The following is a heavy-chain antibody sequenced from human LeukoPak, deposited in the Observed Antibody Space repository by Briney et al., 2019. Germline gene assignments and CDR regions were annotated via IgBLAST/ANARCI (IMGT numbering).Heavy chain of an antibody. D-gene: IGHD2-21*01. CDR2: VRGSDAGT. Sequence: GGSLRLSCAASGFTFSSYAMNWVRQAPGKGLEWVSAVRGSDAGTSYADSVKGRFTISRDNSKNTLYLQMNSLRAEDTAVYYCAREPPTFGGGDSGYFDYWGQGTLVTVSS. V-gene: IGHV3-23*01. CDR1: GFTFSSYA. CDR3: AREPPTFGGGDSGYFDY. J-gene: IGHJ4*02.